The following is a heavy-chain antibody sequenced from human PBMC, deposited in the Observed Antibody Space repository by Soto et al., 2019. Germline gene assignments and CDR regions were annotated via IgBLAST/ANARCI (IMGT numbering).Heavy chain of an antibody. Sequence: EVQLVESGGDLVQPGGSLRLSCAASGFTVSSYEMNWVRQAPGRGLEWISYISSSGDLIYYADSVRGRFTVSRDSAKNSMYLQMNSLRAEDTAVYYCAREEINCGGDCFSLWGQGTLVTVSS. V-gene: IGHV3-48*03. CDR3: AREEINCGGDCFSL. CDR2: ISSSGDLI. D-gene: IGHD2-21*02. J-gene: IGHJ4*02. CDR1: GFTVSSYE.